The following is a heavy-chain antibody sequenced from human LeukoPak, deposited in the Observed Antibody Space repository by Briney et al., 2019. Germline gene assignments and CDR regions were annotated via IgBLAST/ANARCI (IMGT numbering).Heavy chain of an antibody. CDR2: IMPIFGIA. CDR3: AREVVTTNRNWFDP. J-gene: IGHJ5*02. CDR1: GGTFSSYA. V-gene: IGHV1-69*04. Sequence: ASVKVSCKASGGTFSSYAISWVRQAPGQGLEWMGRIMPIFGIANYAQKFQGRVTITADKSTSTAYMELSSLRSEDTAVYYCAREVVTTNRNWFDPWGQGTLVTVSS. D-gene: IGHD4-11*01.